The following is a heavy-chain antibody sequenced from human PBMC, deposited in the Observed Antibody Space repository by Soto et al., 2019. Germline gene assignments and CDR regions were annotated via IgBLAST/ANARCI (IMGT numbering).Heavy chain of an antibody. CDR2: IYHSGNT. V-gene: IGHV4-38-2*01. CDR3: ARAFQSGWSFEL. Sequence: PSETLSLTCAVSGDSISSGSHWGWIRLPPGKGLEWIGTIYHSGNTYYNPSLKSRVTLSIDTSKNQFSLQLSSVTSPDTALYYCARAFQSGWSFELGGRGTLDTVSS. D-gene: IGHD7-27*01. CDR1: GDSISSGSH. J-gene: IGHJ2*01.